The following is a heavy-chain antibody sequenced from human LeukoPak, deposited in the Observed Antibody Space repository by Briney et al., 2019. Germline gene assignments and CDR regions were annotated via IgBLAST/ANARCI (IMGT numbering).Heavy chain of an antibody. V-gene: IGHV3-11*06. CDR3: ARGITDY. CDR1: GFTFDDYA. J-gene: IGHJ4*02. CDR2: ISSSSSYT. Sequence: GGSLRLSCAASGFTFDDYAMHWIRQAPGKGLEWVSYISSSSSYTNYADSVKGRFTISRDNAKNSLYLQMNSLRAEDTAVYYCARGITDYWGQGTLVTVSS. D-gene: IGHD3-16*01.